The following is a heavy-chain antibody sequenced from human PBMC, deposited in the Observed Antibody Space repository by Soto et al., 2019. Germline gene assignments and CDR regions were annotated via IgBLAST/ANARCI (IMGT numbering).Heavy chain of an antibody. J-gene: IGHJ4*02. CDR1: GFTFSSYG. D-gene: IGHD3-3*01. CDR2: IWYDGSNK. CDR3: ARTYYDFWSGTPSPPYYFDY. Sequence: GSLRLSCAASGFTFSSYGMHWVRQAPGKGLEWVAVIWYDGSNKYYADSVKGRFTISRDNSKNTLYLQMNSLRAEDTAVYYCARTYYDFWSGTPSPPYYFDYWGQGTLVTVSS. V-gene: IGHV3-33*01.